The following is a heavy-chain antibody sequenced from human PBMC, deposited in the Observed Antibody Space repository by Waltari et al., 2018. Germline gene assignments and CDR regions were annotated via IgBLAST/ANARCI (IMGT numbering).Heavy chain of an antibody. D-gene: IGHD3-10*02. J-gene: IGHJ6*03. V-gene: IGHV4-59*01. CDR1: GGSISSYY. Sequence: QVQLQESGPGLVKPSETLSLTSTVSGGSISSYYWTWIRQPPGKGLEWIGYIYYSGSTNYNPSLKSRVTISVDTSKNQFSLKLSSVTAADTAVYYCARMFGELDYYMDVWGKGTTVTVSS. CDR3: ARMFGELDYYMDV. CDR2: IYYSGST.